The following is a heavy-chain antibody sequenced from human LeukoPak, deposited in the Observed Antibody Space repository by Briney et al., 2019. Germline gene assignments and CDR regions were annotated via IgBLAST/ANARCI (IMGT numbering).Heavy chain of an antibody. CDR3: ARQGTQYTSGYESIDY. D-gene: IGHD3-9*01. CDR2: IYPGDSDT. CDR1: GYSFTSYW. V-gene: IGHV5-51*01. Sequence: GESLKISCKGSGYSFTSYWIAWVRQMPGKGLEWMGIIYPGDSDTRYSPSFQGQVTISVDKSLNTAYLRWSSLKASDTAMYYCARQGTQYTSGYESIDYWGQGTLVTVSS. J-gene: IGHJ4*02.